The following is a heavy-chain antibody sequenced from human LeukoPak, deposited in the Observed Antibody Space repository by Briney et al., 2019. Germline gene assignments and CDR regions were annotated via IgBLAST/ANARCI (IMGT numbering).Heavy chain of an antibody. CDR3: ARAPYNWNYPLSGFDI. D-gene: IGHD1-7*01. CDR1: GGTFSSYA. V-gene: IGHV1-69*13. Sequence: ASVKVSCKASGGTFSSYAISWVRQAPGQGLEWMGGIIPIFGTANYAQKFQGRVTITANESTSTAYMELSSLRSEDTAVYYCARAPYNWNYPLSGFDIWGQGTMVTVSS. J-gene: IGHJ3*02. CDR2: IIPIFGTA.